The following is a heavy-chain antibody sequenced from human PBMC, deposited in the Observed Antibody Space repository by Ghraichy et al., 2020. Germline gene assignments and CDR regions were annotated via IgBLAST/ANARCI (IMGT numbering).Heavy chain of an antibody. D-gene: IGHD3-16*01. Sequence: SETLSLTCTVSGDSITSYHWNWIRQSPGKGLEWIGYIYYSGSTNYNPSLKSRVTLSVDTSKNQFSLKLNSVTAADPAVYYCARDRGSNTWAGEFDYWGQG. CDR2: IYYSGST. V-gene: IGHV4-59*01. J-gene: IGHJ4*02. CDR1: GDSITSYH. CDR3: ARDRGSNTWAGEFDY.